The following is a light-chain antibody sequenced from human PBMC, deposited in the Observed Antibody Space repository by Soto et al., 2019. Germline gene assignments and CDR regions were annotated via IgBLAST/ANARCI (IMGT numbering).Light chain of an antibody. J-gene: IGLJ3*02. CDR1: SSDVGGYNY. CDR3: CSFAGIYTWV. CDR2: DVT. Sequence: QSVLTQPRSVSGSPGQSVTFSCTGTSSDVGGYNYVSWYQQHPGKAPKLMIYDVTKRPSGVPDRFSGSKSGNTASLTISGLQAEDEADYYCCSFAGIYTWVFGGGTKLTVL. V-gene: IGLV2-11*01.